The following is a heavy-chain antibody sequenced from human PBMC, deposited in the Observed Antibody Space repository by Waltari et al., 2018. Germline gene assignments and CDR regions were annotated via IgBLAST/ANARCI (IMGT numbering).Heavy chain of an antibody. CDR1: GGTFSRYA. CDR2: IIPIFGTA. CDR3: ATWERGYSYGPKSYAFDI. D-gene: IGHD5-18*01. V-gene: IGHV1-69*01. Sequence: VQLVQSGAEVMKPGSSVKVSCKASGGTFSRYAISSVRHAPGQGLEWMGGIIPIFGTANYAQKFQGRVTITADESTSTAYMELSSLRSEDTAGYYCATWERGYSYGPKSYAFDIWGQGTMVTVSS. J-gene: IGHJ3*02.